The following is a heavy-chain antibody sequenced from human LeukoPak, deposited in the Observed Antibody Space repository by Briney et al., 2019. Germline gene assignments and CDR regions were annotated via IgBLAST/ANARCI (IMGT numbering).Heavy chain of an antibody. CDR1: GGSFNRDTYY. CDR3: ASEHCSTADCTNNRFDP. CDR2: IYPSGST. J-gene: IGHJ5*02. D-gene: IGHD2-2*01. V-gene: IGHV4-61*02. Sequence: PSETLSLTCSVSGGSFNRDTYYWSWIRQPAGKGLEWIGRIYPSGSTNYNPSLKSRVTISQDTSKKQFSLRLTSVTAADTAVYYCASEHCSTADCTNNRFDPWGRGTLVTVSS.